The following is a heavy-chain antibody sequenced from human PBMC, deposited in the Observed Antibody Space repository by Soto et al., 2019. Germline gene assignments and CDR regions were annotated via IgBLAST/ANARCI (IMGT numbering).Heavy chain of an antibody. J-gene: IGHJ4*02. CDR1: GGTFSSYA. V-gene: IGHV1-69*13. CDR3: ARGGGGYSNYKIDY. D-gene: IGHD4-4*01. CDR2: IIPIFGTA. Sequence: GASVKVSCKASGGTFSSYAISWVRQAPGQGLEWMGGIIPIFGTANYAQKFQGRVTITADESTSTAYMELSSLRSEDTAVYYCARGGGGYSNYKIDYWGQGTLVTVSS.